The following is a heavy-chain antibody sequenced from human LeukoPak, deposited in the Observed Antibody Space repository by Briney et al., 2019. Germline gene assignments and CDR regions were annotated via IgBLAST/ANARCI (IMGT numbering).Heavy chain of an antibody. Sequence: SVKVSCKASGGTFSSYAISWVRQAPGQGLVWMGGIIPIFGTANYAQKFQGRVTMTRDMSTSTVYMELSSLRSEDTAVYYCARDGVPRWWYDGSGYYYDYWGQGTLVTVSS. J-gene: IGHJ4*02. CDR2: IIPIFGTA. V-gene: IGHV1-69*05. D-gene: IGHD3-22*01. CDR1: GGTFSSYA. CDR3: ARDGVPRWWYDGSGYYYDY.